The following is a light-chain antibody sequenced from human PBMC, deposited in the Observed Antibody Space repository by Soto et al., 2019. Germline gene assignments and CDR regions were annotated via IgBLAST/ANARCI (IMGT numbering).Light chain of an antibody. CDR3: QQYGSSPLT. CDR2: GAS. Sequence: EIGLTQSPGTLSLSPGERATLSCRASQSVSSSYLAWYQQKPGQAPRLLIYGASSRAPGIPDTFSGSRSGAAITLTISRLEPGDFAVYYCQQYGSSPLTFGGGTKVEIK. V-gene: IGKV3-20*01. CDR1: QSVSSSY. J-gene: IGKJ4*01.